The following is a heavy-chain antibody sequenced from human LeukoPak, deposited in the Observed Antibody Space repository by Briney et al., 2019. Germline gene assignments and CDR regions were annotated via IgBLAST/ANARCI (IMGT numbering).Heavy chain of an antibody. CDR3: ARRLTQYDCFDP. D-gene: IGHD2-2*01. CDR1: RDSVSSNSAA. V-gene: IGHV6-1*01. J-gene: IGHJ5*02. Sequence: SQTLSLTCAISRDSVSSNSAAWNWIRQSPSRGLEWLGRTYYRSKWYNDYAVPVKSRITINPDTSKNQFSLHLNSVTPEDTAVYYCARRLTQYDCFDPWGQGILVTVSS. CDR2: TYYRSKWYN.